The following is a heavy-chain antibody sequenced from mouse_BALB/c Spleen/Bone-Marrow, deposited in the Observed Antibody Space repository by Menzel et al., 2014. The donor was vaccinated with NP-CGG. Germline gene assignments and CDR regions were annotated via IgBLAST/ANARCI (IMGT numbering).Heavy chain of an antibody. Sequence: EVQLQQSGPELVKPGASVKMSCKASGYTFTSYVMHWVKRKPGQGLEWIGYINPYNDGAKYNEKFKGKATLTSDKSSSTAYMELSSLTSEDSAVYYCARPGGNYVLYAMDYWGQGTSVTVSS. J-gene: IGHJ4*01. CDR2: INPYNDGA. CDR3: ARPGGNYVLYAMDY. D-gene: IGHD2-1*01. CDR1: GYTFTSYV. V-gene: IGHV1-14*01.